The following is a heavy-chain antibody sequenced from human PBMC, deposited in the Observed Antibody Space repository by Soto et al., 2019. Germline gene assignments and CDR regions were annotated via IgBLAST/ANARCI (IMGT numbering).Heavy chain of an antibody. Sequence: TGGSLRLSCAASGFTFSSYAMSWVRQAPGKGLEWVSAISGSGGSTYYADSVKGRFTISRDNSKNTLYLQMNSLRAEDTAVYYCAKDRYDSSGYSYYYGMDVWGQGTTVTVSS. CDR2: ISGSGGST. CDR3: AKDRYDSSGYSYYYGMDV. V-gene: IGHV3-23*01. J-gene: IGHJ6*02. CDR1: GFTFSSYA. D-gene: IGHD3-22*01.